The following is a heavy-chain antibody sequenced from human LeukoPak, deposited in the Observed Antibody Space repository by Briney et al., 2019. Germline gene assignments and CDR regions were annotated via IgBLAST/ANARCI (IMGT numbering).Heavy chain of an antibody. CDR2: MNPNNGNT. D-gene: IGHD3-10*01. J-gene: IGHJ5*02. Sequence: ASVKVSCTASGFTFTSYDFNWVRQASGQGLEWMGWMNPNNGNTGYAQRFQGRVTMTRDTSISTAYMELRGLSSEDTAVYYCVRDGEGVAISVNYWFDPWGQGTLVTVSS. CDR1: GFTFTSYD. V-gene: IGHV1-8*01. CDR3: VRDGEGVAISVNYWFDP.